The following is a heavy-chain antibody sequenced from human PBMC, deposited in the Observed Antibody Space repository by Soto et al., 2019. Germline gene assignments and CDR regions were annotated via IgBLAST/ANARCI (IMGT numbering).Heavy chain of an antibody. CDR2: IYYSGST. Sequence: PSETLSLTCTVSGGSISSYYWSWIRQPPGKGLEWIGYIYYSGSTNYNPSLKSRVTISVDTSKNQFSLKLSSVTAADTAVYYCARDTGDSGYDSYYYYGMDVWGQGTTVTVSS. D-gene: IGHD5-12*01. CDR3: ARDTGDSGYDSYYYYGMDV. CDR1: GGSISSYY. J-gene: IGHJ6*02. V-gene: IGHV4-59*01.